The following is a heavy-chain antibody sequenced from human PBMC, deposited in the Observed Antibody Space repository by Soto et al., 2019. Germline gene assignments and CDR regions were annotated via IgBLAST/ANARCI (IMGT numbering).Heavy chain of an antibody. J-gene: IGHJ6*02. CDR1: GFTFRNYD. V-gene: IGHV3-13*05. CDR3: ARTDRDFYGLDV. CDR2: ISAAGDP. Sequence: EVQLVESGGGLVQPGGSLRLSCEASGFTFRNYDMHWVRQGTGKGLEWVSGISAAGDPEYADSVEGRFPISRENAQNSFLLQMNSLRVGDTAVYSCARTDRDFYGLDVWGQGTKVIVAS.